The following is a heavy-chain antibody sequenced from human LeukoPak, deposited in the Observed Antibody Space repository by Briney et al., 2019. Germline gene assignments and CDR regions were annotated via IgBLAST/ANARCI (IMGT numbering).Heavy chain of an antibody. Sequence: PGGSLRLSCAASGFIFSNYGLLWVRQAPGKGLKWVTFIRYDGSIEYYADSVKGRFTISRDNSTNTLYLQMNSLRDEDTAVYYCARDVVYYGSGSYYRRLPEYFDYWGQGTLVTVSS. CDR3: ARDVVYYGSGSYYRRLPEYFDY. V-gene: IGHV3-30*02. D-gene: IGHD3-10*01. CDR1: GFIFSNYG. J-gene: IGHJ4*02. CDR2: IRYDGSIE.